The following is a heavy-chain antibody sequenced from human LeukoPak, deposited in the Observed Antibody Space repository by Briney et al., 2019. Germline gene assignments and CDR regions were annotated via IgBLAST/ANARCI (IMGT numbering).Heavy chain of an antibody. CDR3: AKDRTNIAVAATTFDY. J-gene: IGHJ4*02. D-gene: IGHD6-19*01. CDR2: IRYDGSNK. V-gene: IGHV3-30*02. Sequence: GGSLRLSWAASGFTFSSYGMHWVRQAPGKGLEWVAFIRYDGSNKYYADSVKGRFTISRDNSKNTRYLQMNSLRAEDTAVYYCAKDRTNIAVAATTFDYWGQGTLVTVSS. CDR1: GFTFSSYG.